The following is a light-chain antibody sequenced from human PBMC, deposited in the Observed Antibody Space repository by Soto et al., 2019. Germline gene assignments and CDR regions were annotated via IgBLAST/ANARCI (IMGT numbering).Light chain of an antibody. CDR2: AAS. CDR3: QKYNGAPWT. CDR1: QGISNY. V-gene: IGKV1-27*01. J-gene: IGKJ1*01. Sequence: DIQMTQSPSSLXASVGDRVTITXXASQGISNYLTWYQQKPGKVPKLLIYAASTLQSGVPSRFSGSGSGTLFTLTISSLHPEDVATYYCQKYNGAPWTFGRGTKVEIK.